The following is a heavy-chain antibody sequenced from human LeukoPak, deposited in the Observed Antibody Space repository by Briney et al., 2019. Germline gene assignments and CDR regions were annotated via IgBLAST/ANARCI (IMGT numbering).Heavy chain of an antibody. J-gene: IGHJ6*03. CDR3: TSLGSIFGNYYMDV. Sequence: SETLSLTCTVSGGSIISGDYYWSWIRQPPGKGLEWIGYIYYSGSTYYNPSLKSRVTISVDTSKNQFSLKLSSVTAADTAVYYCTSLGSIFGNYYMDVWGKGTTVTVSS. D-gene: IGHD3-3*01. V-gene: IGHV4-30-4*08. CDR2: IYYSGST. CDR1: GGSIISGDYY.